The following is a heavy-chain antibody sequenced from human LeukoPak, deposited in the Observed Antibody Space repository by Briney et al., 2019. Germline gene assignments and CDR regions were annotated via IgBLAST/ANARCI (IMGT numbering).Heavy chain of an antibody. V-gene: IGHV3-64*02. CDR2: ISSNGGST. Sequence: GGSLRLSCAASGFTFSSYAMHRVRQAPGKGLEYVSAISSNGGSTYYADSVKGRFTISRDNSKNTLYLQMGSLRAEDMAVYYCARDRHGSSWTTFDYWGQGTLVTVSS. CDR1: GFTFSSYA. J-gene: IGHJ4*02. CDR3: ARDRHGSSWTTFDY. D-gene: IGHD6-13*01.